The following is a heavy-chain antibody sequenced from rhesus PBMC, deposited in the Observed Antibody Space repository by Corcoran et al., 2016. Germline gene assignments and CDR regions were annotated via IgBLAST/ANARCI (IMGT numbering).Heavy chain of an antibody. Sequence: QVQLQESGPGLVKPSETLSLTCAVSGGSISSSNWWSWIRQPPGKGLEWIGYISGSSGSTYYNPSLKSRVTISTDTSKNQFSLKLSSGTAADTAVYYCARDRGGSRYFDYWGQGVLVTVSS. D-gene: IGHD6-25*01. CDR1: GGSISSSNW. CDR3: ARDRGGSRYFDY. V-gene: IGHV4-65*01. J-gene: IGHJ4*01. CDR2: ISGSSGST.